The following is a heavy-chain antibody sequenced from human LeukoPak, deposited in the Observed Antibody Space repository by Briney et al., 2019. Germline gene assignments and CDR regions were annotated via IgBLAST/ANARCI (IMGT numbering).Heavy chain of an antibody. Sequence: SETLSLTCALSGDSINSSNWWSWVRQPPGKGLEWIGEIYPSGATNYNPSLKSRVTMSVDKANNQFSLNLSSVTAADTAVYYCARVLSTVVIPHAFVIWGQGTTVIVSS. J-gene: IGHJ3*02. CDR2: IYPSGAT. CDR3: ARVLSTVVIPHAFVI. V-gene: IGHV4-4*02. CDR1: GDSINSSNW. D-gene: IGHD4-23*01.